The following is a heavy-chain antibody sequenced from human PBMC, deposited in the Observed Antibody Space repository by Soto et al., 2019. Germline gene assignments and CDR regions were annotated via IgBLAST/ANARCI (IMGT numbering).Heavy chain of an antibody. CDR2: TYYRSKRYT. D-gene: IGHD1-26*01. CDR1: GYTVSSNTAA. J-gene: IGHJ4*02. Sequence: SQTLSLTCAISGYTVSSNTAAWNWIRQSPSRGLEWLGRTYYRSKRYTDYAVSVKSRITINPDTSKSQFSLQLNSVTPGDTAVYYCTRCGETGSYYSIWGQGTLVTVSS. V-gene: IGHV6-1*01. CDR3: TRCGETGSYYSI.